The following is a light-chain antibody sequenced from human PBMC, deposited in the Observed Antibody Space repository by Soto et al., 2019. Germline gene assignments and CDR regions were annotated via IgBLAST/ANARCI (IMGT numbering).Light chain of an antibody. V-gene: IGKV2-30*01. Sequence: DVVMTQSPLSLPVTLGQPASISCRSSQSLVYSDGNTYLSWFQQRPGQSPRRLMYKVSKRDAGVPERFSGSESGTDFTLKISTVEAEDVRVDYCMQGTHWPPTFGHGTKVDIK. CDR1: QSLVYSDGNTY. J-gene: IGKJ3*01. CDR2: KVS. CDR3: MQGTHWPPT.